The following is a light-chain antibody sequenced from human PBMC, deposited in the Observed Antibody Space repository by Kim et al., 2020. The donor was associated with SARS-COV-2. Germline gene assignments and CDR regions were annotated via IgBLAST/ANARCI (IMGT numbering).Light chain of an antibody. Sequence: LSPGESATLPCRACQSVNTYLAWYQQKPGQAPRLLISDASNRATGIPARFSGSGSGADFTLTISTLEPEDFAVYYCQQRIGWPLTFGGGTKVDIK. CDR3: QQRIGWPLT. J-gene: IGKJ4*01. CDR1: QSVNTY. CDR2: DAS. V-gene: IGKV3-11*01.